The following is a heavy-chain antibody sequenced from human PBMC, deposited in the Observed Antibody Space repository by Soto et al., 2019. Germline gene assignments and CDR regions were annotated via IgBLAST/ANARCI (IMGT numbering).Heavy chain of an antibody. CDR1: GYAFFSYA. D-gene: IGHD3-22*01. CDR2: ISVGNGNT. CDR3: ARADDSSAFGLFDY. V-gene: IGHV1-3*01. Sequence: GASVKVSCKASGYAFFSYAMHWVRQAPGQRLEWMGWISVGNGNTKYSQKFQGRVTLIRDTSASTAYMELNSLTSEDTAVYYCARADDSSAFGLFDYWGQGTLVTVSS. J-gene: IGHJ4*02.